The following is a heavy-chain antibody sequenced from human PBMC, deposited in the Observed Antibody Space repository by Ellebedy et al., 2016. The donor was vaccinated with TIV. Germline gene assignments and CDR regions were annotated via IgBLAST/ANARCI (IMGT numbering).Heavy chain of an antibody. Sequence: SETLSLTCSVSGGSITNYFWSWIRQPAGKGLEWIGRIYIRGSTNYNPSLKSRVIMSIDASKNQFSLNLSSVTAADTAVYYCARENYDILTGYVDAFDIWGQGTMVTVSS. V-gene: IGHV4-4*07. J-gene: IGHJ3*02. CDR2: IYIRGST. D-gene: IGHD3-9*01. CDR3: ARENYDILTGYVDAFDI. CDR1: GGSITNYF.